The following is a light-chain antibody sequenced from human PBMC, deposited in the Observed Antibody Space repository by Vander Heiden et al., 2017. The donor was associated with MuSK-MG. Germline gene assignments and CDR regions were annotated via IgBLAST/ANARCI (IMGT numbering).Light chain of an antibody. CDR3: CSYAGSYTWV. V-gene: IGLV2-11*01. Sequence: QSALTQPRSVSGSPGQSVTISCTETSSDVGGYKYVSWYRQHPGKAPKLIIYDVSKRPSGVPDRFSGSKSGNMASLTISGLQAEDEADYYCCSYAGSYTWVFGGGTKVTVL. CDR2: DVS. J-gene: IGLJ3*02. CDR1: SSDVGGYKY.